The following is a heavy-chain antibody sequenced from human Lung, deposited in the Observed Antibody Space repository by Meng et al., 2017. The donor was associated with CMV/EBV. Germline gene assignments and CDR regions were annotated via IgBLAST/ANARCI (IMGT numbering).Heavy chain of an antibody. CDR1: GFTFSNYS. V-gene: IGHV3-21*01. D-gene: IGHD3-9*01. J-gene: IGHJ3*02. CDR2: ISSSSSYI. CDR3: ARDPDPYYDILTGYSDDAFDI. Sequence: SXAASGFTFSNYSMNWVRQAPGKGLEWVSSISSSSSYIYYADSVKGRFTISRDNAKNSLYLQMNSLRAEDTAVYYCARDPDPYYDILTGYSDDAFDIWGQGTXVTVSS.